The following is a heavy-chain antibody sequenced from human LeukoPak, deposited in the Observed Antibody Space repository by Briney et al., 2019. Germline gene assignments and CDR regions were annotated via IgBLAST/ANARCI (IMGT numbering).Heavy chain of an antibody. CDR2: IKGRTYTETT. D-gene: IGHD5-12*01. CDR3: SWMDTVTTVNF. Sequence: GGSLRLSCVVSGLLFSDAWVSWVRQAPGKGLEWIGRIKGRTYTETTDFAAPVKGRFIISRDDSKNTVYLHMNGLKPEDTAVYYCSWMDTVTTVNFWGQGTLVTVSS. CDR1: GLLFSDAW. J-gene: IGHJ4*02. V-gene: IGHV3-15*01.